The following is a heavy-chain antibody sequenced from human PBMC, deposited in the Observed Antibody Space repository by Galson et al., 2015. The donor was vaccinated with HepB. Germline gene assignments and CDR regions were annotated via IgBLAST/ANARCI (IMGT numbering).Heavy chain of an antibody. CDR1: GGSFSGST. D-gene: IGHD4-17*01. V-gene: IGHV4-34*01. CDR3: ARSVSGPLRSTFTSCFDH. Sequence: ETLSLTCAVYGGSFSGSTWSWIRQPPGAGLEWIGEINDDGITTYNPSLKSRVYTSVDTSKNQVSLRLRSVTAADTAVYFCARSVSGPLRSTFTSCFDHWGQGTLVIVSS. J-gene: IGHJ4*02. CDR2: INDDGIT.